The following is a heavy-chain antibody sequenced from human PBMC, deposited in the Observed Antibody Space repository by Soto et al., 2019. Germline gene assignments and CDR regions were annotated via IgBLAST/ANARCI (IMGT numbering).Heavy chain of an antibody. CDR1: GFAFSSYA. CDR2: VSYDGSSN. V-gene: IGHV3-30-3*01. J-gene: IGHJ4*02. Sequence: GESLRLSCAVSGFAFSSYAMHWVRHAPGKGLEWVAAVSYDGSSNYSADSVKGRLTISRDNSKNTLYLQMNSLRAEDTAVYYCARDEIGWLQMNYFDYWGQGALVTVSS. CDR3: ARDEIGWLQMNYFDY. D-gene: IGHD5-12*01.